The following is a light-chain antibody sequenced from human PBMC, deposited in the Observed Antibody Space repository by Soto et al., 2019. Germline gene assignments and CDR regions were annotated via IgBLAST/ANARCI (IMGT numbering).Light chain of an antibody. V-gene: IGLV1-44*01. Sequence: QSLLTHPPSSSGTPGQRVTISCSGTTSNIGRSTVSWYQQFPGAAPKLLIYGNTQRPLGVPVRFSGSKSDTSASLAISGLQSEDEADYYCATWNDGIFVFGIGTKVTVL. CDR1: TSNIGRST. CDR2: GNT. J-gene: IGLJ1*01. CDR3: ATWNDGIFV.